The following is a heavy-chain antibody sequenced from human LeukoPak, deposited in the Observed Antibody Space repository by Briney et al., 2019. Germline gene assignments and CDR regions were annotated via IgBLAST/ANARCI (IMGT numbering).Heavy chain of an antibody. Sequence: ASVKVSCKASGYTFTSYYMHWVRQAPGQGLEWMGIINPSGGSTSYAQKFHGRVTMSRDTSTSTLYMELSRLRSDDAAIYYCAREHTIVAGTFDYWGQGTLVTVSS. J-gene: IGHJ4*02. V-gene: IGHV1-46*01. CDR3: AREHTIVAGTFDY. CDR1: GYTFTSYY. CDR2: INPSGGST. D-gene: IGHD6-19*01.